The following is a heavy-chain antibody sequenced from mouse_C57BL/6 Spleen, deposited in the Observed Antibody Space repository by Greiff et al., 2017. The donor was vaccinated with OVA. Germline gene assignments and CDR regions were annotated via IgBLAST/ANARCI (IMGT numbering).Heavy chain of an antibody. D-gene: IGHD3-3*01. CDR2: ISYDGSN. CDR3: ARDEAGTGTWFAY. J-gene: IGHJ3*01. Sequence: DVQLVESGPGLVKPSQSLSLTCSVTGYSITSGYYWNWIRQFPGNKLEWMGYISYDGSNNYNPSLKNRISITRDTSKNQFFLKLNSVTTEDTATYYCARDEAGTGTWFAYWGQGTLVTVSA. CDR1: GYSITSGYY. V-gene: IGHV3-6*01.